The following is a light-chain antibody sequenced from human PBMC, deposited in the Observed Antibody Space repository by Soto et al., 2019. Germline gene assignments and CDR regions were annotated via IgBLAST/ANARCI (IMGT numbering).Light chain of an antibody. CDR1: SSDVGSYNL. J-gene: IGLJ3*02. CDR3: CTYAGGTTWV. Sequence: QSALTQPASVSGSPGQSITISCTGTSSDVGSYNLVSWYQQHPGKAPKLMIYEGGKRPSGVSDCFSGSKSGNTASLTISGLQAEDEADYYCCTYAGGTTWVFGGGTQLTVL. CDR2: EGG. V-gene: IGLV2-23*01.